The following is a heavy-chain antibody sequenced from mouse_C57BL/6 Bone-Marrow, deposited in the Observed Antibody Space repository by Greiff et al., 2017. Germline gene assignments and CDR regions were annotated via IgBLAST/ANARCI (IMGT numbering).Heavy chain of an antibody. V-gene: IGHV5-6*01. Sequence: VKVVESGGDLVKPGGSLKLSCAASGFTFSIYFISCFLQTPYKRLEGVATISSGVSYTYSPDSVKGRFTISRDNAKNTLYLQRSSLKYEDTAMYYGAIHPSYYYAMDYWGQGTSVTVYS. CDR1: GFTFSIYF. J-gene: IGHJ4*01. D-gene: IGHD1-2*01. CDR2: ISSGVSYT. CDR3: AIHPSYYYAMDY.